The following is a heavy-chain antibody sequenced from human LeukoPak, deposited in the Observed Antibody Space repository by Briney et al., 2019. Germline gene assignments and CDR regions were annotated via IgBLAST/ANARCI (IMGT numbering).Heavy chain of an antibody. CDR2: INAGNGNT. CDR3: ARAPAVSFGELKS. V-gene: IGHV1-3*01. J-gene: IGHJ5*02. Sequence: ASVKVSCKASGYTFTSYAMHWVRQAPGQRLEWMGWINAGNGNTKYSQKFQGRVTITRDTSASTAYMELSSLRSEDTAVYHCARAPAVSFGELKSWGQGTLVTVSS. D-gene: IGHD3-10*01. CDR1: GYTFTSYA.